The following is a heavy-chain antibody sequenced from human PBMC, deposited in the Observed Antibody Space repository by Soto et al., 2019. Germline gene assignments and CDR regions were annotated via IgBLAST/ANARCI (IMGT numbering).Heavy chain of an antibody. CDR1: GGSSSGYF. D-gene: IGHD2-15*01. J-gene: IGHJ5*02. CDR3: ARHYRRGYCSGGSCYSAYNWFDP. V-gene: IGHV4-34*01. Sequence: PSETLSLTCAVYGGSSSGYFYTWIRQPPGKGLEWIGSIYYSGSTYYNPSLKSRVTISVDTSKNQFSLKLSSVTAADTAVYYCARHYRRGYCSGGSCYSAYNWFDPWGQGTLVTVSS. CDR2: IYYSGST.